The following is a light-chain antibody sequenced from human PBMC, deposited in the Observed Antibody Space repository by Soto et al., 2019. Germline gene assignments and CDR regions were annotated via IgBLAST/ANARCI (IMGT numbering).Light chain of an antibody. CDR1: QSISNW. Sequence: DIQKPQSPSTLSTSVGDRVSITCRASQSISNWLAWYQQKPGTAPKVLIYHASNLQSGVPSRFSGSGSGTEFTLTISSLQPEDFATYYCQQLRMYPSTFGGGTKVDIK. J-gene: IGKJ4*01. CDR2: HAS. V-gene: IGKV1-5*01. CDR3: QQLRMYPST.